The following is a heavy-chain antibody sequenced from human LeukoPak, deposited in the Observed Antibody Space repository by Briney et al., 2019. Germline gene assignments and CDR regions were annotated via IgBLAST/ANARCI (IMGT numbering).Heavy chain of an antibody. CDR3: AKGPYGSGTYYFDY. D-gene: IGHD3-10*01. CDR2: ISGSGGST. V-gene: IGHV3-23*01. Sequence: PGGSLRLSCTASGFTFGDYAMSWFRQAPGKGLEWVSAISGSGGSTDYVDSVKGRFTISRDNSKNTLYLQMNSLRAEDTAVYYCAKGPYGSGTYYFDYWGQGTLVTVSS. CDR1: GFTFGDYA. J-gene: IGHJ4*02.